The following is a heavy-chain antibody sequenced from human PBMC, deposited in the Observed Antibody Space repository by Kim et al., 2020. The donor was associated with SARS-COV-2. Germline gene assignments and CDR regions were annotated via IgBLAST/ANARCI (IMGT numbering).Heavy chain of an antibody. D-gene: IGHD3-22*01. CDR1: GFTFGDYA. Sequence: GGSLRLSCTASGFTFGDYAMSWFRQAPGKGLEWVGFIRSKAYGGTTEYAASVKGRFTISRDDSKSIAYLQMNSLKTEDTAVYYCTRDRTYDSSGYYLADDAFDIWGQGTMVTVSS. CDR3: TRDRTYDSSGYYLADDAFDI. J-gene: IGHJ3*02. V-gene: IGHV3-49*03. CDR2: IRSKAYGGTT.